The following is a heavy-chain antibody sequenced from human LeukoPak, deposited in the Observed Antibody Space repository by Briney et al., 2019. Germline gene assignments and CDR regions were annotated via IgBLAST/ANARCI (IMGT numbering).Heavy chain of an antibody. V-gene: IGHV4-34*01. D-gene: IGHD5-18*01. Sequence: PSETLSLTCAVYGGSFSGYYWSWIRQPPGKGLEWIGEINHSGSTNYNPSLKSRVTISVDTSKNQFSQKLSSVTAADTAVYYCAGGDTAMAPTFDYWGQGTLVTVSS. CDR3: AGGDTAMAPTFDY. CDR1: GGSFSGYY. J-gene: IGHJ4*02. CDR2: INHSGST.